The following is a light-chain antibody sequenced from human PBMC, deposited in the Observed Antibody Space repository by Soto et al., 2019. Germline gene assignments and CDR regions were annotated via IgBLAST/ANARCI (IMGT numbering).Light chain of an antibody. CDR3: AAWDDSLNAWV. J-gene: IGLJ3*02. Sequence: QSVLTQPPSASGTPGQRATFSGSPRTSNVGSNPVNWYQQLPGMAPKLTIYDNVERPSGVPDRFSGSRSGTAASLAISGLQSEDEADYYCAAWDDSLNAWVIGGGTKLTVL. CDR1: TSNVGSNP. CDR2: DNV. V-gene: IGLV1-44*01.